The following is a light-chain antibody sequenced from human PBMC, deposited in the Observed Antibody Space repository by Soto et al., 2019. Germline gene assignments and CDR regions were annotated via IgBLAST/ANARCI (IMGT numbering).Light chain of an antibody. V-gene: IGLV1-44*01. J-gene: IGLJ2*01. CDR3: AAWDDSLNGVV. CDR2: SNN. Sequence: QSVLTQPPSASGTPGQRVTISCSGRSSNIGNNPVNWYQQLPGTAPKLLIYSNNYRPSGVPDRFSGSMSGTSASLAISGLQSEDEADYSCAAWDDSLNGVVFGGGTKLTVL. CDR1: SSNIGNNP.